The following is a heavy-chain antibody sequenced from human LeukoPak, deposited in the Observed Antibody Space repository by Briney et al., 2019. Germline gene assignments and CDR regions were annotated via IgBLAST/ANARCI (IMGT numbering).Heavy chain of an antibody. CDR3: ARVLSTDFWSGYYRMGYFDY. Sequence: PSETLSLPCTVSGGSISSYYWSWIRQPPGKGLEWIGYIYYSGSTNYNPSLKSRVTISVDTSKNQFSLKLSSVTAADTAVYYCARVLSTDFWSGYYRMGYFDYWGQGTLVTVSS. CDR1: GGSISSYY. J-gene: IGHJ4*02. D-gene: IGHD3-3*01. CDR2: IYYSGST. V-gene: IGHV4-59*01.